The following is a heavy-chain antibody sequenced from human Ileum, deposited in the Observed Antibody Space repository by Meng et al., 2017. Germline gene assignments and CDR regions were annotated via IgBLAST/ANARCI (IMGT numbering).Heavy chain of an antibody. J-gene: IGHJ4*02. CDR3: AQENFSG. D-gene: IGHD2-15*01. Sequence: GESLKISCAASGFMFRSFDMHWVRPAPGKGLEWVAFISSDGINTKYIDSVQGRFTVSRDNSRNMVNLKMDSLRAEDTALYYWAQENFSGWGQGTLVTVSS. V-gene: IGHV3-30*10. CDR2: ISSDGINT. CDR1: GFMFRSFD.